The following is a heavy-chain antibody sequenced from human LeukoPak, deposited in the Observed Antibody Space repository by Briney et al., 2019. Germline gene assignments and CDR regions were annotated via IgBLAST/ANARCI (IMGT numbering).Heavy chain of an antibody. D-gene: IGHD1-7*01. CDR1: GGSISSSSYY. Sequence: SETLSLTCTVSGGSISSSSYYWGWIRQPPGTGLEWVVSFYYSGSTYYNPSLKSRVTISVDTSKNQFSLKLSSVTAADTAVYYCARLNYKLCDYWGQGTLVTVSS. V-gene: IGHV4-39*01. CDR2: FYYSGST. J-gene: IGHJ4*02. CDR3: ARLNYKLCDY.